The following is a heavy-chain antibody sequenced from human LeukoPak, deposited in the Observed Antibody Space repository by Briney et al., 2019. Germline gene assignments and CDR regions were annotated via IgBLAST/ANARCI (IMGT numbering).Heavy chain of an antibody. CDR1: GGSISSGGYS. CDR3: AIHYYDVGYYFDY. CDR2: IYYSGST. D-gene: IGHD3-22*01. V-gene: IGHV4-30-2*03. Sequence: SQTLSLTCAVSGGSISSGGYSWSWIRQPPGKGLEWIGSIYYSGSTYYNPSLKSRVTISVDTSKNQFSLKLSSVTAADTAVYYCAIHYYDVGYYFDYWGQGTLVTVSS. J-gene: IGHJ4*02.